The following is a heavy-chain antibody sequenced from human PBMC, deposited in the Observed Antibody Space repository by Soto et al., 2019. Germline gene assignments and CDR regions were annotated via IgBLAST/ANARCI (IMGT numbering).Heavy chain of an antibody. CDR3: ARMSATGTRWFDP. V-gene: IGHV4-31*03. D-gene: IGHD1-1*01. CDR1: GGSINSGAYY. Sequence: QVQLHESGPGLVKPSQTLSLTCTVSGGSINSGAYYWSWVRQHPGQGLEWIGAISYRGTTYYNPSLQSRITMSVDTSKTQLSLTRSSVTAADTAVYYCARMSATGTRWFDPWGPGTLVTVSS. CDR2: ISYRGTT. J-gene: IGHJ5*02.